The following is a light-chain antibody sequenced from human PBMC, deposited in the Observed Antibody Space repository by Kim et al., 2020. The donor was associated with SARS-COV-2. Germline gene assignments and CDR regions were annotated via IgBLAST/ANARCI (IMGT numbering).Light chain of an antibody. V-gene: IGKV3-20*01. CDR2: GSS. CDR1: QTVPNDC. J-gene: IGKJ2*01. CDR3: QQYATSPVT. Sequence: IMMTQSPGTLSLSPGKGATLSCRASQTVPNDCLAWFQQKPGQSPRLLIYGSSIRATGISDRFSGGGFETVFTLTINRVEPEDSAVYYCQQYATSPVTFGQENELEI.